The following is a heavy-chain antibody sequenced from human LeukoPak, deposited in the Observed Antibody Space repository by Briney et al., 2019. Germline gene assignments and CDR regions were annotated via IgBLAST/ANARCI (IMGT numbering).Heavy chain of an antibody. CDR3: ARLRMGGYLRSNEY. CDR1: GGSFSGYY. CDR2: INHSGST. Sequence: SETLSLTCAVYGGSFSGYYWSWIRQPPGKGLEWIGEINHSGSTNYNPSLKSRITISVDTSKNQFSLKLSSVTAADTAVYYCARLRMGGYLRSNEYWGQGTLVTVSS. V-gene: IGHV4-34*01. J-gene: IGHJ4*02. D-gene: IGHD3-22*01.